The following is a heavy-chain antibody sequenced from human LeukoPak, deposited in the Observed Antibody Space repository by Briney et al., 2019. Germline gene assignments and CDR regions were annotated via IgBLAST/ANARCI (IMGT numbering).Heavy chain of an antibody. J-gene: IGHJ4*02. Sequence: ASVKVSCKASGYIFTGYYMHWVRQAPGQGLEWMGWIDPNSGGTNYAQKFQGRVTMTTDTSISTVHMKLSRLRSDDTAVYHCARAASWLVFDYWGQGTLVTVSS. V-gene: IGHV1-2*02. CDR1: GYIFTGYY. CDR2: IDPNSGGT. CDR3: ARAASWLVFDY. D-gene: IGHD5-24*01.